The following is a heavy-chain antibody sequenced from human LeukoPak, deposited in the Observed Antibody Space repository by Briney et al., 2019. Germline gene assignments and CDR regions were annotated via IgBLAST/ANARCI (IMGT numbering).Heavy chain of an antibody. CDR1: GFTFSSYD. V-gene: IGHV3-30*02. Sequence: GGSLRLSCAASGFTFSSYDMHWVRQAPGKGLEWVTFIRYDGSNKYYADCVKGRFTISRDNSKNTLYLQMNSLRAEDTAVYHCATPKNYNVDVWGKGTTVTVSS. CDR2: IRYDGSNK. J-gene: IGHJ6*03. CDR3: ATPKNYNVDV.